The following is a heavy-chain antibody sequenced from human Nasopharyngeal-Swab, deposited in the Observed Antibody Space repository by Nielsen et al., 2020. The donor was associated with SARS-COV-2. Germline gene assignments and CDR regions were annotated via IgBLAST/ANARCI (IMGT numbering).Heavy chain of an antibody. Sequence: RRQSPGKGLEWIGYIYYSGSTYYNPSLKSRVTISVDTSKNQFSLKLSSVTAADTAVYYCARVSRYYYMDVWGKGTTVTVSS. CDR2: IYYSGST. CDR3: ARVSRYYYMDV. J-gene: IGHJ6*03. V-gene: IGHV4-31*02.